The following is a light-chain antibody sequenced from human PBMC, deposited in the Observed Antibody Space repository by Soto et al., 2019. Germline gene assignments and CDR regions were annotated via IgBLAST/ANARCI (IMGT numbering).Light chain of an antibody. V-gene: IGKV1-5*01. J-gene: IGKJ1*01. Sequence: ILFNQSPSSLSSSFGDRVTITFLASQSISSWLAWYQQKPGKAPKLLIYAASSLQSGVPSRFSGSGSGTEFTLTISSLQPEDFATYYCQQFHSFSRTFGQGTKVDIK. CDR2: AAS. CDR1: QSISSW. CDR3: QQFHSFSRT.